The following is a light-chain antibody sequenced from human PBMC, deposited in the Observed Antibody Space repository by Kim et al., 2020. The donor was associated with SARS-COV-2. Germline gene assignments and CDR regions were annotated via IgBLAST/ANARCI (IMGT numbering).Light chain of an antibody. J-gene: IGLJ2*01. CDR3: QVWDSSTVV. V-gene: IGLV3-9*01. Sequence: VALGQTARSTCGGNNIGSKSGHWYQQKPGQAPVLVIYRDSNRPSGIPERFSGSNSGNTATLTISRAQAGDEADYYCQVWDSSTVVFGGGTQLTVL. CDR1: NIGSKS. CDR2: RDS.